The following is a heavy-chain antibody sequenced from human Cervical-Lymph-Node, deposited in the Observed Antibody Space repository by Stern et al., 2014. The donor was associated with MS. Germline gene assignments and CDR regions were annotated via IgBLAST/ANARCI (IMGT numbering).Heavy chain of an antibody. CDR3: ARERGRAGPAMADY. CDR1: GYTFAGNY. J-gene: IGHJ4*02. CDR2: INPNSGGT. D-gene: IGHD5-18*01. V-gene: IGHV1-2*06. Sequence: VHLVESGAEVKKPGASVKVSCKTSGYTFAGNYIHWVRQAPGQGLEWMGRINPNSGGTNYAQKFQGRVTMTRDTSITTASMELSRLRFDDTAIYYCARERGRAGPAMADYWGQGTLVTVSS.